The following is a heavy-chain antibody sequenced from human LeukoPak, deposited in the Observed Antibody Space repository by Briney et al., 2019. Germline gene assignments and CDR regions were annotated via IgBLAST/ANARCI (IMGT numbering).Heavy chain of an antibody. CDR3: ARGGGLNTDFDY. D-gene: IGHD2-15*01. V-gene: IGHV3-7*01. CDR1: GFTFRNYW. J-gene: IGHJ4*02. CDR2: TKPDGSAE. Sequence: GGSLRLSCAASGFTFRNYWMGWVRQAPGKGLEWVANTKPDGSAEYYADSVRGRFTTSRDNANNLLYLQMNRLRAEDTAVYYCARGGGLNTDFDYWGQGTLVTVSS.